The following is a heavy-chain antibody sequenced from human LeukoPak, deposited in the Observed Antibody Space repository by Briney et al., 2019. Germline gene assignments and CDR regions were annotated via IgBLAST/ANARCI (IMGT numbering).Heavy chain of an antibody. J-gene: IGHJ4*02. CDR3: ARVEGWRVPAANDY. CDR2: IKQDGSEK. Sequence: PGGSLRLSCAAPGFTFSSYWMSWVRQAPGKGLEWVANIKQDGSEKYYVDSVKGRFTISRDNAKNSLYLQMNSLRAEDAAVYYCARVEGWRVPAANDYWGQGTLVTVSS. D-gene: IGHD2-2*01. V-gene: IGHV3-7*01. CDR1: GFTFSSYW.